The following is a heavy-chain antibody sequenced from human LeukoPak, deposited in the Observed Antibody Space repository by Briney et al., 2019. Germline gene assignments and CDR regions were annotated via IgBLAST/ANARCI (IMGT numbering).Heavy chain of an antibody. CDR2: INTNSGGT. V-gene: IGHV1-2*02. CDR1: VYTFTGYY. D-gene: IGHD6-6*01. J-gene: IGHJ4*02. CDR3: AREGAIAARRDFDY. Sequence: EASVKVSCKASVYTFTGYYMHWVRHAPGRGLEWMGWINTNSGGTNYAQKFQVRVTMTRDTSISTAYMELSRLRSDDTAVYYCAREGAIAARRDFDYWGQGTLVTVSS.